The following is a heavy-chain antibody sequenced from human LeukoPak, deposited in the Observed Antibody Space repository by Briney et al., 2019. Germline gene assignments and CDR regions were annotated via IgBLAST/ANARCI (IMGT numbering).Heavy chain of an antibody. D-gene: IGHD5-24*01. J-gene: IGHJ4*02. Sequence: PSETLSLTCAVHGGSFSGYYWSWTRQPPGKGLGWIGEINHSGSTNYNPSLKSRVTISVDTSKNQFSLKLSSVTAADTAVYYCARGKMATKRRYFDYWGQGTLVTVSS. CDR1: GGSFSGYY. CDR2: INHSGST. V-gene: IGHV4-34*01. CDR3: ARGKMATKRRYFDY.